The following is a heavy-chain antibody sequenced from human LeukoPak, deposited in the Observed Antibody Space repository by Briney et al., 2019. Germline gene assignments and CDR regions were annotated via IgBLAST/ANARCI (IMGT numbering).Heavy chain of an antibody. J-gene: IGHJ4*02. CDR2: ISSSSSTI. D-gene: IGHD3-22*01. CDR3: ARVLSLLYDSSGYYFDY. Sequence: PGGSLRLSCAASGFTFSSYSMNWVRQAPGKGLEWVSYISSSSSTIYYADSVKGRFTISRDNAKNSLYLQMNSLRAEDTAVCYCARVLSLLYDSSGYYFDYWGQGTLVTVSS. CDR1: GFTFSSYS. V-gene: IGHV3-48*04.